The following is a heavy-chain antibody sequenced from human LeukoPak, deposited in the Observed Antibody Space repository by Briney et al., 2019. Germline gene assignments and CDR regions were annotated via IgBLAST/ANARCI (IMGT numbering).Heavy chain of an antibody. CDR3: SRNRAIVGAIFDY. D-gene: IGHD1-26*01. CDR1: GFTFGDYA. J-gene: IGHJ4*02. CDR2: IRSKAYGGTT. Sequence: GGSLRLSCTASGFTFGDYAMNWFRQAPGKGLEWVGFIRSKAYGGTTEYASSVKGRFTVSRDDSKSIAYLQMNSLKIEDAAVYYCSRNRAIVGAIFDYWGQGTLLTVSS. V-gene: IGHV3-49*03.